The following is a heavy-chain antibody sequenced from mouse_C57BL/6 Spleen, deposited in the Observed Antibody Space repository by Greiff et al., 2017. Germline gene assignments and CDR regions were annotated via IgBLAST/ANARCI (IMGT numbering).Heavy chain of an antibody. CDR1: GYTFTDYY. J-gene: IGHJ3*01. V-gene: IGHV1-19*01. CDR3: ARGYHSFAY. D-gene: IGHD2-2*01. Sequence: EVQLQQSGPVLVKPGASVKMSCKASGYTFTDYYMNWVKQSHGKSLEWIGVINPYNGGTSYNQKFKGKATLTVDKSSSTAYMELNSLTSEDSAVYYCARGYHSFAYWGQGTLVTVSA. CDR2: INPYNGGT.